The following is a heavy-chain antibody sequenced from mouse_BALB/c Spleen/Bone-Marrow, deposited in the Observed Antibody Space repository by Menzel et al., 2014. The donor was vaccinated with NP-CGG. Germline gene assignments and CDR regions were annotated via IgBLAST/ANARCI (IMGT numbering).Heavy chain of an antibody. CDR3: ASYYYGSSSFAY. J-gene: IGHJ3*01. Sequence: EVQLQQSGAELVKPGASVKLSCTASGFNIKDTYMHWVKQRPEQGLEWIGRIDPANGNTKYDPKFQGKATITADTSSNAAYRQLSSLTSEDTAVYYCASYYYGSSSFAYWVQGTLVTVSA. CDR1: GFNIKDTY. V-gene: IGHV14-3*02. CDR2: IDPANGNT. D-gene: IGHD1-1*01.